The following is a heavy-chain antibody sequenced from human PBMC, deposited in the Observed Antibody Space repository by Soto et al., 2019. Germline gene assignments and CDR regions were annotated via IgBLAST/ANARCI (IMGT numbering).Heavy chain of an antibody. CDR2: MNPNSGNT. J-gene: IGHJ4*02. Sequence: SVKVSCKASGYTFTSYDINWVRQATVQGLEWMGWMNPNSGNTGYAQKFQGRVTMTRNTSISTAYMELSSLRSEDTAVYYCARGRYSYYDFWSGYSRRRYFDYWGQGTLVTVSS. V-gene: IGHV1-8*01. CDR3: ARGRYSYYDFWSGYSRRRYFDY. CDR1: GYTFTSYD. D-gene: IGHD3-3*01.